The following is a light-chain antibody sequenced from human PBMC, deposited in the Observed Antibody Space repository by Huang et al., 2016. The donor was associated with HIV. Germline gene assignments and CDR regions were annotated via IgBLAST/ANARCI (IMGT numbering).Light chain of an antibody. CDR3: QQYNNWPRT. CDR1: QSVSSN. V-gene: IGKV3-15*01. CDR2: DAS. Sequence: EIVMTQSPATLSVSPGESATLFCRASQSVSSNLGWYQHKPGQAPRLLIYDASTRATGIPARFSGSGSGTQFALTINSLQSEDFAVYYCQQYNNWPRTFGQGTKLEIK. J-gene: IGKJ2*01.